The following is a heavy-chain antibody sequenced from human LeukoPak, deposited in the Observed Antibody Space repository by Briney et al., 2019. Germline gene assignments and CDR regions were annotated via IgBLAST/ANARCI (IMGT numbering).Heavy chain of an antibody. CDR2: ISAYNGNT. D-gene: IGHD3-3*01. CDR3: ARDLRDQFVFGVVTGAFDI. J-gene: IGHJ3*02. CDR1: GYTFTSYG. Sequence: ASVKVSCKASGYTFTSYGISWVRQAPGQGLEWMGWISAYNGNTNYAQKLQGRVTMTTDTSTSTAYMELRSLRPDDTAVYYCARDLRDQFVFGVVTGAFDIWGQGTMVTVSS. V-gene: IGHV1-18*01.